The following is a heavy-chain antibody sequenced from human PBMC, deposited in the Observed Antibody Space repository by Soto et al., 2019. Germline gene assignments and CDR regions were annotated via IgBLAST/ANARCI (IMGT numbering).Heavy chain of an antibody. CDR1: GYTFTSYG. CDR3: ARFHNPQGQLPLYYYYYMDV. CDR2: ISAYNGNT. J-gene: IGHJ6*03. Sequence: QVQLVQSGAEVKKPGASVKVSCKASGYTFTSYGISWVRQAPGQGLEWMGWISAYNGNTNYAQKLQGRVTMTTDTSTSTAYMDLRSLRSDDTAVYYCARFHNPQGQLPLYYYYYMDVWGKGTTVTVSS. V-gene: IGHV1-18*01. D-gene: IGHD2-2*01.